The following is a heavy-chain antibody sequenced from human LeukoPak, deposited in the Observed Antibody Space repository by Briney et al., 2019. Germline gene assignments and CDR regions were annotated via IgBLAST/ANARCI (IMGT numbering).Heavy chain of an antibody. CDR2: ISSSGGTI. J-gene: IGHJ4*02. CDR1: GFTFSSYE. CDR3: ARDSLFCTGGSCYSNYFDY. D-gene: IGHD2-15*01. V-gene: IGHV3-48*03. Sequence: GGSLRLSCAASGFTFSSYEMNWVRQAPGKGLEWISHISSSGGTIYYADSVNGRFIISRGNARNSLYLQMNSLRAEDTAVYFCARDSLFCTGGSCYSNYFDYWGQGTLVTVSS.